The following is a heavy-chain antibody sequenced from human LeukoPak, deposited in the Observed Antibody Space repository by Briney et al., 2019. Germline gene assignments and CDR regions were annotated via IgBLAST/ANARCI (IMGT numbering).Heavy chain of an antibody. V-gene: IGHV3-73*01. CDR2: IRRKANSYTT. Sequence: ESLKISCAASGFTFSGSAMHWVRQASGKGLGWVVRIRRKANSYTTGYAASVKGMFTITRDDSKNTAYLQMNSLKTEDTAVYYCTSRDCSSTSCYRDPTYYYYMDAGSKGTTVTVSS. CDR1: GFTFSGSA. J-gene: IGHJ6*03. D-gene: IGHD2-2*01. CDR3: TSRDCSSTSCYRDPTYYYYMDA.